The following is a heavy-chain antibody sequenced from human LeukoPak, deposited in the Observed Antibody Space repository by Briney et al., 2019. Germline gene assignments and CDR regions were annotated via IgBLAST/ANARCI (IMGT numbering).Heavy chain of an antibody. CDR3: ASENYYDSSGYYYFDN. J-gene: IGHJ4*02. CDR2: IYYSGST. V-gene: IGHV4-59*01. CDR1: GGSISSYY. D-gene: IGHD3-22*01. Sequence: PSETLSLTCTVSGGSISSYYWSWIRQPPGKGLEWIGYIYYSGSTNYNPSLKSRVTISVDTSKNQFSLKLSSVTAADTAVYYCASENYYDSSGYYYFDNWGQRTLVTVSS.